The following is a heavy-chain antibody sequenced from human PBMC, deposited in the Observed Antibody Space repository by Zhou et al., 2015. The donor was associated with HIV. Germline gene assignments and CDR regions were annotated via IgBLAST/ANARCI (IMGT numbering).Heavy chain of an antibody. CDR3: ARDALWGGLLDAFDI. D-gene: IGHD3-16*01. Sequence: QVQLVQSGAEVKKPGSSVKVSCRASGGIFSNYGINWVRQAPGQGLEWMGGIIPFYGTPSHAQKFQGRVTITADKSTNTAYMELRSLRSEDTAIYYCARDALWGGLLDAFDIWGQGTLVTVSS. CDR2: IIPFYGTP. CDR1: GGIFSNYG. V-gene: IGHV1-69*06. J-gene: IGHJ3*02.